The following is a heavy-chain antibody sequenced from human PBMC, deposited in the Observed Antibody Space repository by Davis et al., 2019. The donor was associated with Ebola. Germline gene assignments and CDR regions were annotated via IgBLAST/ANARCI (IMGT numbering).Heavy chain of an antibody. CDR3: ARDRGLIAAAGTKDY. V-gene: IGHV1-46*01. J-gene: IGHJ4*02. CDR1: GYTFTSYY. Sequence: ASVKVSCKASGYTFTSYYMHWVRQAPGQGLEWMGVINPSGGSTSYAQKFQGRVTMTTDTSTSTAYMELRSLRSDDTAVYYCARDRGLIAAAGTKDYWGQGTLVTVSS. CDR2: INPSGGST. D-gene: IGHD6-13*01.